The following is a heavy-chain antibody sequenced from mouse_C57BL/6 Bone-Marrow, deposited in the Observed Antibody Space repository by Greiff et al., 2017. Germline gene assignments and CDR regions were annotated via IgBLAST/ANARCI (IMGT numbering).Heavy chain of an antibody. J-gene: IGHJ3*01. CDR3: ARSRGSSGSFPY. D-gene: IGHD3-2*02. V-gene: IGHV1-54*01. CDR2: INPGSGGT. CDR1: GYAFTNYL. Sequence: QVQLQQSGAELVRPGTSVKVSCKASGYAFTNYLIGWVKQRPGQGLEWIGVINPGSGGTNYNEKFKGKATLTADKSSSTAYMQLSSLTSEDSAVYFCARSRGSSGSFPYWGQGTLVTVSA.